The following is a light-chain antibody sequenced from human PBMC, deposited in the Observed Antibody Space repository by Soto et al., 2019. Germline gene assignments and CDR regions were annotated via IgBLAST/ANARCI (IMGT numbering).Light chain of an antibody. CDR3: PSYDSSLSCSYV. J-gene: IGLJ1*01. CDR1: SSNIGAGYD. Sequence: QSVLTQPPSVSGAPGQRVTISCTGSSSNIGAGYDVHWYQRLPGTAPKVLIYGNNNRPSGVPDRFSGSKSGTSASLDITGLQAEDEADYYCPSYDSSLSCSYVCGTWTKVTVL. V-gene: IGLV1-40*01. CDR2: GNN.